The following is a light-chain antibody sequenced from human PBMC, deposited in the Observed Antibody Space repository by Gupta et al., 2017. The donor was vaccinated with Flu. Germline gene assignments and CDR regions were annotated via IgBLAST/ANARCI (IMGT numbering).Light chain of an antibody. CDR2: AAS. Sequence: DIQMTQSSSSLSASVGDRVTITCRASQGIRNDLDWYQQKPGKAPKRLIYAASSLQGGVPSRFSGSGSGTEFTLTISSLQPEDFATYYCLQHNSYPYTFGQGTKLEIK. V-gene: IGKV1-17*01. J-gene: IGKJ2*01. CDR3: LQHNSYPYT. CDR1: QGIRND.